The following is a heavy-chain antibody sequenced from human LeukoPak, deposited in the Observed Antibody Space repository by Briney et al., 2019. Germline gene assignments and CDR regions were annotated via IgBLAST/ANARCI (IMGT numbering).Heavy chain of an antibody. CDR2: VNRDGSET. V-gene: IGHV3-7*03. Sequence: PGGCLRLSCPASVVALSNHGVTWVRQVPWRGPEWVANVNRDGSETYYLDSVMGRFTISKDNAKNSLYLQMNSLRAEDTALYHCARNNGMDVWGQGTTVIVSS. J-gene: IGHJ6*02. CDR3: ARNNGMDV. CDR1: VVALSNHG.